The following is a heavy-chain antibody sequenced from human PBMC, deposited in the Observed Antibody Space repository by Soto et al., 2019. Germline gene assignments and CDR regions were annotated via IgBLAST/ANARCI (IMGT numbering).Heavy chain of an antibody. Sequence: QVQLVESGGGVVQPGRSLRLSCAASGFTFSNYGMHWVRQAPGKGLEWVAVIWYDGSNKYYADSVKGRFTISRDNSKNTLYLQMNSLRAEDTAVYYCARDGWGSGSLDYWGQGTLVTVSS. CDR2: IWYDGSNK. V-gene: IGHV3-33*01. CDR3: ARDGWGSGSLDY. J-gene: IGHJ4*02. D-gene: IGHD3-10*01. CDR1: GFTFSNYG.